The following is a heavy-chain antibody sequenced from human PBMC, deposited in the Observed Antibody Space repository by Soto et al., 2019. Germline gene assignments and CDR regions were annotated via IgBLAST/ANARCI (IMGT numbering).Heavy chain of an antibody. V-gene: IGHV3-30*18. CDR2: ISYDGSNK. D-gene: IGHD5-12*01. CDR3: AEAWGDGYNLSRDD. J-gene: IGHJ4*02. Sequence: QVQLVESGGGVVQPGRSLRLSCAASGFTFSSYGMHWVRQAPGKGLEWVAVISYDGSNKYYADSVKGRFTISRDNSKNALYLQMDSLRAEDTAVYYCAEAWGDGYNLSRDDWGQGTLVTVSS. CDR1: GFTFSSYG.